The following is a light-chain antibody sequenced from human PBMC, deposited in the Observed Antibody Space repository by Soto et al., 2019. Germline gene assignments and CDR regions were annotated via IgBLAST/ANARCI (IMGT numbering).Light chain of an antibody. J-gene: IGKJ4*01. Sequence: EIVLTQSPATLSLSPGERATLSCRASQSVSSSLAWYQQKPGQAPRLLIYDASNRATGIPARFSGSGSETDFTLTITTREPEDVAVYYCQHRSNWPLTFGGGTKVEIK. CDR3: QHRSNWPLT. CDR2: DAS. V-gene: IGKV3-11*01. CDR1: QSVSSS.